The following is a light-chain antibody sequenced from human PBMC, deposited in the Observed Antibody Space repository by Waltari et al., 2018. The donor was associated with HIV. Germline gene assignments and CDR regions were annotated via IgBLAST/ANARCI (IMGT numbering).Light chain of an antibody. CDR2: GAP. V-gene: IGKV1-16*01. Sequence: DIQLTQSPSSLSASVGDAVNITCRASQGISNHFAWIQQKPGTAPKSLTFGAPILQSWVPSRFRGSGSATDFTLTINNLQAEHFATYFCQHHHSYPVTFGGGTKVE. CDR1: QGISNH. J-gene: IGKJ4*01. CDR3: QHHHSYPVT.